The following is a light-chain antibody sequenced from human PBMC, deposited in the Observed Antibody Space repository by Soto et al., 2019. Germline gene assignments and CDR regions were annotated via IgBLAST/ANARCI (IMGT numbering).Light chain of an antibody. CDR3: QKYSSAPLT. CDR2: AAS. CDR1: EGIGIY. Sequence: DIQMTQSPPSLSASVGDRVTITCRASEGIGIYLAWYQQKPGTAPKLLIYAASTLQSGVPSRFRGSGAGTDFTLTISSLQPEDVATYYCQKYSSAPLTFGGGTRVEIK. J-gene: IGKJ4*01. V-gene: IGKV1-27*01.